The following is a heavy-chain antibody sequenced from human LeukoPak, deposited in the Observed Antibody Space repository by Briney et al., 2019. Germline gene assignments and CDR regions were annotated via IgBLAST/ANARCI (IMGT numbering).Heavy chain of an antibody. CDR2: IYYSGST. CDR1: GGSISSYY. J-gene: IGHJ4*02. D-gene: IGHD3-9*01. Sequence: TSETLSLTCTVPGGSISSYYWSWIRQPPGKGLEWIGYIYYSGSTNYNPSLKSRVTISVDTSKNQFSLKLSSVTAADTAVYYCASAGYYDILTGYRPTSFDYWGQGTLVTVSS. V-gene: IGHV4-59*01. CDR3: ASAGYYDILTGYRPTSFDY.